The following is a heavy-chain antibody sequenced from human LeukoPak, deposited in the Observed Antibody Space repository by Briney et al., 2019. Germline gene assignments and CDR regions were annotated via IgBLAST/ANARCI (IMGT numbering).Heavy chain of an antibody. Sequence: ASVKVSCKASGYTFSGYYMHWVRQAPGQGLEWMGWINPNSGDTNYAQKFQGRVSMTRDTSINTAYMELSRLRSDDTSVYYCARGRDIAVAANFDYWGQGTLVTVSS. CDR3: ARGRDIAVAANFDY. V-gene: IGHV1-2*02. D-gene: IGHD6-19*01. CDR1: GYTFSGYY. J-gene: IGHJ4*02. CDR2: INPNSGDT.